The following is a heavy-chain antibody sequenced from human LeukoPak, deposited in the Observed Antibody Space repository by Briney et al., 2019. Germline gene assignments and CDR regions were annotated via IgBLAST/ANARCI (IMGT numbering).Heavy chain of an antibody. CDR2: INSGGTII. Sequence: GGSLRLSCAASGFTFSSNEMNWVRQAPGKGLEWVSYINSGGTIIYYADSVKGRFTISRDNAKNLLYLQMNSLRAEDTAIYYCARDWFADWGQGTLVIVSS. V-gene: IGHV3-48*03. J-gene: IGHJ4*02. CDR1: GFTFSSNE. CDR3: ARDWFAD.